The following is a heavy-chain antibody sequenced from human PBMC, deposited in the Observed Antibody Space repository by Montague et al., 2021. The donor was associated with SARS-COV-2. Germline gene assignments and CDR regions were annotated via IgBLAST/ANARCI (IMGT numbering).Heavy chain of an antibody. Sequence: SETLPLTCTVSGGSISSYYWSWIRQPPGKGLEWIGYIYYSGGTNYNPSLRSRVTISVDTSKNQFSLKLRSVTAADTAVYYCAREVRYYYDSSGPWAFDIWGQGTMVTVSS. V-gene: IGHV4-59*01. CDR2: IYYSGGT. CDR3: AREVRYYYDSSGPWAFDI. D-gene: IGHD3-22*01. CDR1: GGSISSYY. J-gene: IGHJ3*02.